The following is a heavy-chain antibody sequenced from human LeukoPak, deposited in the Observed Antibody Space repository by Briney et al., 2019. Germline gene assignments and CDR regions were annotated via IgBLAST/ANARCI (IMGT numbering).Heavy chain of an antibody. CDR3: ASVGFGEFYYFDY. CDR1: GGSISSSSYY. J-gene: IGHJ4*02. V-gene: IGHV4-39*07. CDR2: IYYSGST. D-gene: IGHD3-10*01. Sequence: SETLSLTCTVSGGSISSSSYYWGWIRQPPGKGLEWIGSIYYSGSTYYNPSLKSRVTISVDTSKNQFSLKLSSVTAADTAVYYCASVGFGEFYYFDYWGQGTLVTVSS.